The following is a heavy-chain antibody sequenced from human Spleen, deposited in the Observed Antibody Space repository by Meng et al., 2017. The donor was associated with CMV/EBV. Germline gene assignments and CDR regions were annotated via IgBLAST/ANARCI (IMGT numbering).Heavy chain of an antibody. J-gene: IGHJ4*02. D-gene: IGHD2-2*01. CDR1: GFTFSSYA. Sequence: GESLKISCAASGFTFSSYAMHWVRQAPGKGLEWVASISYDGTADYFAASVKGRFTISRDNAKSSLYLQVNSLRPEDMTVYCCRVPYCTSTSCFRPFYWGQGTLVTVSS. V-gene: IGHV3-30*14. CDR3: RVPYCTSTSCFRPFY. CDR2: ISYDGTAD.